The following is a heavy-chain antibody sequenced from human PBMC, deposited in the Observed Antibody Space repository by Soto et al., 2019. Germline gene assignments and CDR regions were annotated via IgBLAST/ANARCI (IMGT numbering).Heavy chain of an antibody. D-gene: IGHD3-10*01. CDR3: ARELNYYGSGSHYRSREWFDP. CDR2: TYYRSKWYN. Sequence: QSQTLSLTCAISGDSVSSNSAAWNWIRQSPSRGLEWLGRTYYRSKWYNDYAVSVKSRITINPDTSKNQFSLQLNSVTPEDTAVYYCARELNYYGSGSHYRSREWFDPWGQGTLVTVSS. V-gene: IGHV6-1*01. CDR1: GDSVSSNSAA. J-gene: IGHJ5*02.